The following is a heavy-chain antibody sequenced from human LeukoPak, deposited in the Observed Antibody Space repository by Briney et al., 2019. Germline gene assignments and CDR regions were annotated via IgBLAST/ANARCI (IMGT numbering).Heavy chain of an antibody. Sequence: ASVKVSCKASGYTFTGYYMHWVRQAPGQGLEWMGWINPNSGGTNYAQKFQGRVTMTRDTSISTAYMELSRLRSDDTAVYYCARGAYDILTGCYPTYFDYWGQGTLVTVSS. CDR1: GYTFTGYY. J-gene: IGHJ4*02. V-gene: IGHV1-2*02. CDR3: ARGAYDILTGCYPTYFDY. D-gene: IGHD3-9*01. CDR2: INPNSGGT.